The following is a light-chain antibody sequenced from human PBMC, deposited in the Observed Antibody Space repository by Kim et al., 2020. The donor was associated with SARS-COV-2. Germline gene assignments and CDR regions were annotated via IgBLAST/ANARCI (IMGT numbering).Light chain of an antibody. CDR3: QAWDSATAV. J-gene: IGLJ2*01. V-gene: IGLV3-1*01. Sequence: SYELTQPPSVSVSPGQTATISCSARNLGDTYVCWYQQRPGQSPLLVIYEDSKRPSGIPERFSGSNSGNTATLTISGTQPMDEADYYCQAWDSATAVFGGG. CDR1: NLGDTY. CDR2: EDS.